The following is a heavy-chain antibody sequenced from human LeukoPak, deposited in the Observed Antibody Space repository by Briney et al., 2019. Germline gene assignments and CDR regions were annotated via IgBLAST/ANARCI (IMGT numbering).Heavy chain of an antibody. CDR1: GFTFSSYA. CDR2: ITGSGSST. Sequence: PGGSLRLSCAASGFTFSSYALSWVRQAPGKGLECVSAITGSGSSTYYADSVKGRFTISRDNSKNTLYLQMNSLSAEDTAVFYCAKKKASGWLKSFDYLVEGTLVTVSS. CDR3: AKKKASGWLKSFDY. V-gene: IGHV3-23*01. J-gene: IGHJ4*02. D-gene: IGHD5-24*01.